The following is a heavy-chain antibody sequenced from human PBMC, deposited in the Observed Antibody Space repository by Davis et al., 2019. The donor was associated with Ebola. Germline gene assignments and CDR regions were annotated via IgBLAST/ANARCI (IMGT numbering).Heavy chain of an antibody. CDR2: ISSSSSYI. CDR3: ASGPYCISTSCRNWFDP. V-gene: IGHV3-21*01. D-gene: IGHD2-2*01. J-gene: IGHJ5*02. CDR1: GFTFSSYS. Sequence: GGSLRLSCAASGFTFSSYSMNWVRQAPGKGLEWVSSISSSSSYIYYADSVKGRFTISRDNAKNSLYLQMNSLRAEDTAVYYCASGPYCISTSCRNWFDPWGQGTLVTVSS.